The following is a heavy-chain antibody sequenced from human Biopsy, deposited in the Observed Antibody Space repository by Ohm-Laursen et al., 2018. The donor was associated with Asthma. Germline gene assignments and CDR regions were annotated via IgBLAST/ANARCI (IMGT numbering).Heavy chain of an antibody. CDR1: GGSVSSGSYY. D-gene: IGHD3-22*01. CDR2: IYYSGST. CDR3: ARDRAMISET. Sequence: GTLSLTCTVSGGSVSSGSYYWSWIRQPPGKGLEWIGYIYYSGSTYYNPSLKSRVTISLDTSKNQFSLRLTSVTAADTAVYYCARDRAMISETWGQGTLVTVSS. V-gene: IGHV4-61*01. J-gene: IGHJ5*02.